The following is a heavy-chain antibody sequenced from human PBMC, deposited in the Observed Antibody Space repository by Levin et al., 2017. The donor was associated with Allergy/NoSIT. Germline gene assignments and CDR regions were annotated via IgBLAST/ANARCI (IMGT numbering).Heavy chain of an antibody. D-gene: IGHD4-17*01. J-gene: IGHJ4*02. CDR3: ARLHYGDFRARDDF. CDR2: INGDGSST. CDR1: GFIFSRYW. V-gene: IGHV3-74*01. Sequence: GGSLRLSCVGSGFIFSRYWMYWVRQAPGKGLVWVSRINGDGSSTSYADSVKGRFTISRDNAKNTLYLQINNLGVEDTALYYCARLHYGDFRARDDFWGQGTLITVSS.